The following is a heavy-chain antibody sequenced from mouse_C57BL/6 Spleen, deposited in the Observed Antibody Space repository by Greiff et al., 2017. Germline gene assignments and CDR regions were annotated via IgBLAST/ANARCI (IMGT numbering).Heavy chain of an antibody. V-gene: IGHV1-80*01. CDR1: GYAFSSYW. Sequence: QVQLQQSGAELVKPGASVKISCKASGYAFSSYWMNWVKQRPGKGLEWIGQIYPGDGDTKYNGKFKGKATLTADKSSSTAYMQLSSLTSEDSAVYFCARSIDGSWFAYWGQGTLVTVSA. D-gene: IGHD2-3*01. CDR2: IYPGDGDT. CDR3: ARSIDGSWFAY. J-gene: IGHJ3*01.